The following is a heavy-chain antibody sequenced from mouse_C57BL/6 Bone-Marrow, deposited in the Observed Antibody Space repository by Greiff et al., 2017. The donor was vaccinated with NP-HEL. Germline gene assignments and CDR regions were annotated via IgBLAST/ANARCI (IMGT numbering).Heavy chain of an antibody. Sequence: QVQLQQSGPELVKPGASVKISCKASGYAFSSSWMNWVKQRPGKGLEWIGRIYPGDGATNYNGKFKGKATLTADKSSSTAYMQLSSLTSEDSAVYVCARDYYGSSWVYFDYWGQGTTLTVSS. CDR3: ARDYYGSSWVYFDY. CDR1: GYAFSSSW. D-gene: IGHD1-1*01. J-gene: IGHJ2*01. CDR2: IYPGDGAT. V-gene: IGHV1-82*01.